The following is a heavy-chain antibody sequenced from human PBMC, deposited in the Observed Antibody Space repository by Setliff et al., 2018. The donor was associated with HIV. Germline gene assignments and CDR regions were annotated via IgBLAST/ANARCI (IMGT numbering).Heavy chain of an antibody. CDR3: ARAGVVVAATSYYYGMDV. Sequence: ASVKVSCKASGYTFTSYYMHWVRQAPGQGLEWMGIINPSGGSTSYAQKFQGRVTMTRDTSTSTVYMELSSLRSEDTAVYYWARAGVVVAATSYYYGMDVWGQGTTVTVSS. D-gene: IGHD2-15*01. CDR1: GYTFTSYY. V-gene: IGHV1-46*01. J-gene: IGHJ6*02. CDR2: INPSGGST.